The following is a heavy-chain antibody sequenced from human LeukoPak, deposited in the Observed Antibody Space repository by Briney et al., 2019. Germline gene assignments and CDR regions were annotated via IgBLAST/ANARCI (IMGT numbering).Heavy chain of an antibody. CDR3: ARVLRGQDSSGYSSPHDQSYYFDY. V-gene: IGHV3-48*03. D-gene: IGHD3-22*01. CDR1: GFTFSSYE. J-gene: IGHJ4*02. CDR2: ISSSGSTI. Sequence: GGSLRLSCAASGFTFSSYEMNWVRQAPGKGLEWVSYISSSGSTIYYADSVKGRFTISRDNAKNSLYLQMNSLRAEDTALYYCARVLRGQDSSGYSSPHDQSYYFDYWGKGTLVTVSS.